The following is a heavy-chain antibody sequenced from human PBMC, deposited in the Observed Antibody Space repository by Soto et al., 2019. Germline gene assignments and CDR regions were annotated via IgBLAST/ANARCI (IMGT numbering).Heavy chain of an antibody. CDR3: ARHLMSTKAYNREFDALDI. CDR2: IWPAYSEV. J-gene: IGHJ3*02. Sequence: PGESLKISCKGSGYNFDTYWIGWVRQMPGKGPEWMGVIWPAYSEVKYLPSFQGQVTISADKSISTAYLQWSSLEASDTAMYYCARHLMSTKAYNREFDALDIWGQGTMVTVS. D-gene: IGHD1-20*01. CDR1: GYNFDTYW. V-gene: IGHV5-51*01.